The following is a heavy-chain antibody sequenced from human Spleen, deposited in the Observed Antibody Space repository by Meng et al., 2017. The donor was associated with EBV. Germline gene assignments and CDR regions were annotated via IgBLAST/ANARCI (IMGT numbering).Heavy chain of an antibody. Sequence: QMLLRESGPGVVKPLETLSLTCTVSAGSVIRDNYYWSWIRQPPGKGLEYIGYVYGAGSPNYNPSLKSRVTISMDTSKIQVSLKLTSVTAADTAVYYCARDSGVRGEWGQGTLVTVSS. D-gene: IGHD2-15*01. CDR2: VYGAGSP. CDR3: ARDSGVRGE. CDR1: AGSVIRDNYY. V-gene: IGHV4-61*01. J-gene: IGHJ4*02.